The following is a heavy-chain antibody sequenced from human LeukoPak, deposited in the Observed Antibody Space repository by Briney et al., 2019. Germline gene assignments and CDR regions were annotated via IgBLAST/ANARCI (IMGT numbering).Heavy chain of an antibody. D-gene: IGHD3-10*01. CDR3: ARAGGFTILRGVVNNWFDP. V-gene: IGHV4-34*01. J-gene: IGHJ5*02. CDR2: YNHFGST. CDR1: GGSFSGFY. Sequence: SETLSLTCAVSGGSFSGFYWSWIRQSPGKGLEWIGEYNHFGSTTYNPSLNNRVTISVDTSKNQFSLKLSSVTAADTAVYYCARAGGFTILRGVVNNWFDPWGQGTLVTVSS.